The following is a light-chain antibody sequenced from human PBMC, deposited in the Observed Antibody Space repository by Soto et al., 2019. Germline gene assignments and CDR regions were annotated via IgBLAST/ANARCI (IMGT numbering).Light chain of an antibody. Sequence: EIVLTQSPGTLSLSPGERATLSCRAGQTVNSDFLACYQQKPGQAPRLLIYGASNRATGIPDRFTGSGSGTDFTLTVSRLEPEDVAVYYSEQYGGSVWTFGQGTQLE. CDR1: QTVNSDF. J-gene: IGKJ1*01. CDR3: EQYGGSVWT. V-gene: IGKV3-20*01. CDR2: GAS.